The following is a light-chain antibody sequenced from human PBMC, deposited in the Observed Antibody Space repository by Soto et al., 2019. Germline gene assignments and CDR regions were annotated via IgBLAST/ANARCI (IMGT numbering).Light chain of an antibody. CDR1: QSVLFNSDNNNY. CDR2: WAS. V-gene: IGKV4-1*01. CDR3: QQYYATPWT. J-gene: IGKJ1*01. Sequence: DIVMTQSPDSLPVSLGERATINCKSSQSVLFNSDNNNYLAWYQQKPGQPPKLLIYWASTRESGVPDRFSGSGSGTDFTLTISSLQAEDVAVYYCQQYYATPWTFGQGTKVEIK.